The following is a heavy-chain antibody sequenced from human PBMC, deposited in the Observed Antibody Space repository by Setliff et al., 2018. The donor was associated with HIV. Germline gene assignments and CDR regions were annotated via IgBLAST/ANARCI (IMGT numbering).Heavy chain of an antibody. D-gene: IGHD6-6*01. CDR1: GGSISSGGYY. J-gene: IGHJ5*02. CDR2: IYHSGST. CDR3: ARHFTPWSRPPAPARPSRVSHNWFDP. Sequence: KPSETLSLTCTVSGGSISSGGYYWSWIRQHPGKGLEWIGYIYHSGSTFYNPSLQSRAAISVDGSKYHLSLKLFSVTAADTAVYYCARHFTPWSRPPAPARPSRVSHNWFDPWGQGTLVTVSS. V-gene: IGHV4-31*03.